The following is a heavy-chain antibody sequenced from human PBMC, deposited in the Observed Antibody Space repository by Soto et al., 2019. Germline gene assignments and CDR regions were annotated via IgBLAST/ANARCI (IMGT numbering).Heavy chain of an antibody. V-gene: IGHV3-11*06. Sequence: GGSLRLSCAASGFTFSDYYMSWIRQAPGKGLEWVSYISSSSSYTNYADSVKGRFTISRDNAKNSLYLQMNSLRAEDTAVYYCARDGDYVWGSYRWSDAFDIWGQGTMVTVSS. CDR2: ISSSSSYT. D-gene: IGHD3-16*02. CDR1: GFTFSDYY. CDR3: ARDGDYVWGSYRWSDAFDI. J-gene: IGHJ3*02.